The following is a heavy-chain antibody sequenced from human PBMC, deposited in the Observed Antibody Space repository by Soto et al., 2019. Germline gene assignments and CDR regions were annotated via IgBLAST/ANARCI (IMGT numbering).Heavy chain of an antibody. Sequence: SVKVSCKASGGTFSSYAISWVRQAPGQGLEWMGGIIPIFGTANYAQKFQGRVTITADKSTSTAYMELSSLRSEDTAVYYCARDHRAVEAYSYDSSGHFDAFDIWGQGTMVTV. CDR2: IIPIFGTA. CDR1: GGTFSSYA. J-gene: IGHJ3*02. CDR3: ARDHRAVEAYSYDSSGHFDAFDI. V-gene: IGHV1-69*06. D-gene: IGHD3-22*01.